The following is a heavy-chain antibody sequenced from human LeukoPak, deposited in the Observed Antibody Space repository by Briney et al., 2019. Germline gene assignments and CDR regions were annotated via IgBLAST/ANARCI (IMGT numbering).Heavy chain of an antibody. Sequence: GASVKVSCKASGGTFSSYAISWVRQAPGQGLEWMGEIIPIFGTANYAQKFQGRVTITADESTSTAYMELSSLRSEDTAVYYCARDPLWFGELLNAFDIWGQGTMVTVSS. CDR2: IIPIFGTA. D-gene: IGHD3-10*01. J-gene: IGHJ3*02. CDR3: ARDPLWFGELLNAFDI. V-gene: IGHV1-69*13. CDR1: GGTFSSYA.